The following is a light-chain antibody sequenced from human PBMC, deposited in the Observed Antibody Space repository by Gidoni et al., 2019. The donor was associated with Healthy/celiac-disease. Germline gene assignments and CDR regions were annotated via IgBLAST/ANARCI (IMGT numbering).Light chain of an antibody. CDR1: QDISNY. J-gene: IGKJ3*01. CDR3: QQYDNLPPVVT. Sequence: DIQMTQSPSSLSASVGDRVTITCQASQDISNYLNWYQQKPGKAPKLLIYDASNLETGVPSRFSGSGSGTDFTFTISSLQPEDIATYYCQQYDNLPPVVTFGPGTTVDIK. V-gene: IGKV1-33*01. CDR2: DAS.